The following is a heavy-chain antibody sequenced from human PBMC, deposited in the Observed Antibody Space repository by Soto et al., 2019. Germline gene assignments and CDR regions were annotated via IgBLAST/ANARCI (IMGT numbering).Heavy chain of an antibody. CDR2: IKQDGSEK. J-gene: IGHJ4*02. CDR3: ARDAGGWSGYFQLTN. Sequence: GGSLRLSCAASGFTFSSYWMSWVRQAPGKGLEWVANIKQDGSEKYYVDSVKGRFTISRDNAKNSLYLQMNSLRAEDTAVYYCARDAGGWSGYFQLTNWGQGTPVTVSS. V-gene: IGHV3-7*01. D-gene: IGHD6-19*01. CDR1: GFTFSSYW.